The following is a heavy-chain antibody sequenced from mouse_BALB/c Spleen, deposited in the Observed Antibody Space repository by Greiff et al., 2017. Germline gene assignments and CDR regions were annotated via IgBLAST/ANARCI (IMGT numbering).Heavy chain of an antibody. J-gene: IGHJ4*01. Sequence: EVKLMESGPGLVKPSQSLSLTCTVTGYSITSDYAWNWIRQFPGNKLEWMGYISYSGSTSYNPSLKSRISITRDTSKNQFFLQLNSVTTEDTATYYCAREDLYAMDYWGQGTSVTVSS. CDR2: ISYSGST. CDR1: GYSITSDYA. CDR3: AREDLYAMDY. V-gene: IGHV3-2*02.